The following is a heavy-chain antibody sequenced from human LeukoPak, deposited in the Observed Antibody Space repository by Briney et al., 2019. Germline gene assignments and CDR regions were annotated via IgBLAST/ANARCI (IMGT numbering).Heavy chain of an antibody. CDR3: ARHEGGVYDSPYYFDY. Sequence: SETLSLTCAVSDYSINSGYYWGWIRQPPGKGLEWIGSIYHSGSTYYNPSLKSRVTISVDTSKNLFSLKLNSVTAADTAVYYCARHEGGVYDSPYYFDYWGQGTLVTVSS. D-gene: IGHD3-9*01. J-gene: IGHJ4*02. CDR1: DYSINSGYY. CDR2: IYHSGST. V-gene: IGHV4-38-2*01.